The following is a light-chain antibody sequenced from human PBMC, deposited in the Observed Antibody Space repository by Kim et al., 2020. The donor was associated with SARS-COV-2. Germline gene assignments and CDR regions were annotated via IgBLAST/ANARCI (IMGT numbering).Light chain of an antibody. CDR3: QKYDIGPLT. J-gene: IGKJ4*01. V-gene: IGKV1-27*01. Sequence: ASVGDRVTITCRASQGIGNSVAWYQQKPGKVPQVLIYAASALQSGVPSRFSGSGYGTDFTLTISSLQPEDVATYYCQKYDIGPLTFGGGTKVEIK. CDR2: AAS. CDR1: QGIGNS.